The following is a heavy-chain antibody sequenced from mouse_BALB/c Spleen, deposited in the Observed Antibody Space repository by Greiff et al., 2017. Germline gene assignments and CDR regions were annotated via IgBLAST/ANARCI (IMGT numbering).Heavy chain of an antibody. Sequence: DVKLQESGGGLVQPGGSLRLSCATSGFTFTDYYMSWVRQPPGKALEWLGFIRNKANGYTTEYSASVKGRFTISRDNSQSILYLQMNTLRAEDSATYYCARVPYGNYFDYWGQGTTLTVSS. CDR2: IRNKANGYTT. CDR1: GFTFTDYY. CDR3: ARVPYGNYFDY. J-gene: IGHJ2*01. V-gene: IGHV7-3*02. D-gene: IGHD2-10*02.